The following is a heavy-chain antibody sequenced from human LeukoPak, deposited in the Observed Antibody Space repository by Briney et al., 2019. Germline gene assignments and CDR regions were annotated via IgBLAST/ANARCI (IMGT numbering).Heavy chain of an antibody. V-gene: IGHV3-23*01. CDR3: AKGPVVTLDS. Sequence: GGSLRLSCAVSGFTFNSYVMSWVRQAPGKGLEWVSAISGSGGSTYYADSVKGRFTISRDNSKNTLYLQMNSLRAEDTAVYYCAKGPVVTLDSWGQGTLVTVSS. CDR2: ISGSGGST. CDR1: GFTFNSYV. D-gene: IGHD4-23*01. J-gene: IGHJ4*02.